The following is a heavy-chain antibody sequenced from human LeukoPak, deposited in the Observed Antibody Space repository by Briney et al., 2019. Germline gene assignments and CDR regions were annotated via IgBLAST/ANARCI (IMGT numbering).Heavy chain of an antibody. CDR1: GYTFTSYG. CDR3: ARGPRIAVAGSGADAFDI. V-gene: IGHV1-18*01. D-gene: IGHD6-19*01. Sequence: ASVKVSCKASGYTFTSYGISWVRQAPGQGLEWMGWISAYNGNTNYAQKLQGRVTMTTDTSASTAYMELRSLRSDDTAVYYCARGPRIAVAGSGADAFDIWGQGTTVTVSS. CDR2: ISAYNGNT. J-gene: IGHJ3*02.